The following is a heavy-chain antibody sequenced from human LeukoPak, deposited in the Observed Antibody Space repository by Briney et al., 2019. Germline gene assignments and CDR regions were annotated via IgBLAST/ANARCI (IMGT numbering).Heavy chain of an antibody. CDR2: ITRSSSAV. CDR1: GFTLSTYS. Sequence: GGSLRLSCAASGFTLSTYSMNWVRQAPGKGLEWVSYITRSSSAVYYADSVKGRFTISRDNAKNSLYLQMNNLRDEDTAVYYCARESSIDYWGQGTLVTVSS. CDR3: ARESSIDY. V-gene: IGHV3-48*02. J-gene: IGHJ4*02.